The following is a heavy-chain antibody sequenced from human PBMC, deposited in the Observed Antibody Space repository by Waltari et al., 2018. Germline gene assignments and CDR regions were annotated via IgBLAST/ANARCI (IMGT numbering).Heavy chain of an antibody. J-gene: IGHJ4*02. V-gene: IGHV3-21*01. CDR3: ARDQGPYDFWSGDFDY. CDR1: GFTFSSCS. D-gene: IGHD3-3*01. Sequence: EVQLVESGGGLVRPGGSLRLSCAASGFTFSSCSMTGVRQAPGKGLEWVSYISSSSSYIYYADLVKGRFTISRDNAKNSVYLQMNSLRAEDTAVYYCARDQGPYDFWSGDFDYWGQGTLVTVSS. CDR2: ISSSSSYI.